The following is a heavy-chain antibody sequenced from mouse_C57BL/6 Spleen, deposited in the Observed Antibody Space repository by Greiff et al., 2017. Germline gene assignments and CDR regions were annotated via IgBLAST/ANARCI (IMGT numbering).Heavy chain of an antibody. CDR3: ARDQGDGYFLDY. V-gene: IGHV5-4*01. CDR1: GFTFSSYA. CDR2: ISDGGSYT. D-gene: IGHD2-3*01. Sequence: EVQRVESGGGLVKPGGSLKLSCAASGFTFSSYAMSWVRQTPEKRLEWVATISDGGSYTYYPDNVKGRFTISRDNAKNNLYLQMSHLKSEDTAMYYCARDQGDGYFLDYWGQGTTLTVSS. J-gene: IGHJ2*01.